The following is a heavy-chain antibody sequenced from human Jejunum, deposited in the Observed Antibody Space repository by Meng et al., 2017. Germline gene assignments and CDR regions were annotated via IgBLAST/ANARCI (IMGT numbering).Heavy chain of an antibody. J-gene: IGHJ5*02. CDR3: ARGPYTTGWRYNWYDP. Sequence: GESLKISCAASGFTFNDHEMTWVRQAPGKGLEWISYITAGGTTMFYADSVRDRFTISRDNAKNSLYLQMNSLRGEDTAIYYCARGPYTTGWRYNWYDPWGQGTLVTVSS. CDR1: GFTFNDHE. CDR2: ITAGGTTM. V-gene: IGHV3-48*03. D-gene: IGHD3-16*01.